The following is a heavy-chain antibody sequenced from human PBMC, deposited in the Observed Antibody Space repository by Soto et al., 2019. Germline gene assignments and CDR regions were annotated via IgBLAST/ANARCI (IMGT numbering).Heavy chain of an antibody. Sequence: SETLSLTCTVSGGSISSSSYYWGWIRQPPGKGLEWIGNVYYGGSTYYNPSLKSRVTISVETSKSQFSLKLSPVTAADTAVYYCAGGDYYHSSGYYFYYYKMDVWGQGTTVTVSS. J-gene: IGHJ6*02. D-gene: IGHD3-22*01. CDR2: VYYGGST. CDR1: GGSISSSSYY. CDR3: AGGDYYHSSGYYFYYYKMDV. V-gene: IGHV4-39*01.